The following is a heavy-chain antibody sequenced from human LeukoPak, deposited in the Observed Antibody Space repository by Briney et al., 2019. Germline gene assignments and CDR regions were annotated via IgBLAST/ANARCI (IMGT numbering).Heavy chain of an antibody. CDR2: IDKHGNKK. CDR1: GFTFSISG. Sequence: GGSLRLSCVASGFTFSISGVTWVRLAPGKGLEWVANIDKHGNKKYYVDSVKGRFAISRDYASNSVFLQMDSLRAEDTSVYYCARDAGWGYYDLWGQGTPVTVSS. D-gene: IGHD1-26*01. J-gene: IGHJ4*02. V-gene: IGHV3-7*01. CDR3: ARDAGWGYYDL.